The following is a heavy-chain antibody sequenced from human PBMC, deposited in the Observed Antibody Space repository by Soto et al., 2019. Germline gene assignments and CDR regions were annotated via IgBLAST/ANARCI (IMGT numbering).Heavy chain of an antibody. V-gene: IGHV1-3*01. CDR3: ARGDYYDIHDY. CDR1: GYTFTSYA. CDR2: INAGNGNT. D-gene: IGHD3-22*01. Sequence: QVQLVQSGAEVKKPGASVKVSCKASGYTFTSYAMHWVRQAPGQRLEWMGWINAGNGNTKYSQKFQGRVTITRDPSASTAYMEVSRLRSEDTAVYYCARGDYYDIHDYWGQGTLVNVSS. J-gene: IGHJ4*02.